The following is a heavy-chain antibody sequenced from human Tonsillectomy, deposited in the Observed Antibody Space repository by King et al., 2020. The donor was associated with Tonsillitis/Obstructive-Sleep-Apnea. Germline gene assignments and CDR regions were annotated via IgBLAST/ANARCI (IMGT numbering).Heavy chain of an antibody. D-gene: IGHD2-2*03. CDR2: IYPGDSDT. CDR3: ARSAFGYCNTNSCPYFDF. CDR1: GYSFTSYW. V-gene: IGHV5-51*03. Sequence: VQLVESGAEVKKPGESLKISCKGSGYSFTSYWIGWVRQMPGKGLEWMGIIYPGDSDTRYSPSFQGQVTISADKSISTAYLQWSSLKASDTAIYYCARSAFGYCNTNSCPYFDFWGQGTLVTVSS. J-gene: IGHJ4*02.